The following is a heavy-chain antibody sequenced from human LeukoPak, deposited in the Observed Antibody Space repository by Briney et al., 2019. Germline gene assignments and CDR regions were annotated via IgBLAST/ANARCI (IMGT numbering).Heavy chain of an antibody. Sequence: GGSLRLSCAASGFAFNSQTMSWVRQAPGKGLEWVANIKQDGSEKYYVDSVKGRFTISRDNAKNSLYLQMNSLRAEDTAVYYCAREAKYYDILTGYYSPFNFDYWGQGTLVTVSS. D-gene: IGHD3-9*01. J-gene: IGHJ4*02. CDR1: GFAFNSQT. V-gene: IGHV3-7*01. CDR3: AREAKYYDILTGYYSPFNFDY. CDR2: IKQDGSEK.